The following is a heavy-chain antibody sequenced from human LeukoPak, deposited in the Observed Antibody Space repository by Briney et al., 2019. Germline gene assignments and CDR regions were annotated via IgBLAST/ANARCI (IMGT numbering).Heavy chain of an antibody. V-gene: IGHV3-30*04. D-gene: IGHD3-3*01. CDR1: GFTFSSYA. CDR2: ISYDGSNK. J-gene: IGHJ4*02. CDR3: ARVGGEGY. Sequence: GSLRLSCAASGFTFSSYAMHWVRQAPGKGLEWVAVISYDGSNKYYADSVKGRFTISRDNSKNTLYLQMNSLRAEDTAVYYCARVGGEGYWGQGTLVTVSS.